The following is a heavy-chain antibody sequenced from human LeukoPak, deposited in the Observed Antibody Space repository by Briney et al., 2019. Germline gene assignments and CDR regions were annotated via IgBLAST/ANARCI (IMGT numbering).Heavy chain of an antibody. CDR2: INSDGSST. V-gene: IGHV3-74*01. J-gene: IGHJ3*02. CDR3: ARVPVGRWVYGAFDI. CDR1: GFTFSSYW. Sequence: GGSLRLSCAASGFTFSSYWMHWVRQAPGKGLVWVSRINSDGSSTSYADSVKGRFTISRDNAKNTLYLQMNSLRAEDTAVYYCARVPVGRWVYGAFDIWGQGTMVTVSS. D-gene: IGHD6-13*01.